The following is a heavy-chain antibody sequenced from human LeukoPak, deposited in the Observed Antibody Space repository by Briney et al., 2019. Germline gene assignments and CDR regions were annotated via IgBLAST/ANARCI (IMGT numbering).Heavy chain of an antibody. Sequence: SGPALVIPTQTLTLTCTFSGFSLSTSGMRVNWIRQPPGKALEWLARIHWDDDKFYSTSLKTRLTISKDTSKNQQVLTMTNMDPADTSTYYCARVVPGTYSGSSPFDYWGQGILVTVSP. J-gene: IGHJ4*02. CDR3: ARVVPGTYSGSSPFDY. CDR2: IHWDDDK. CDR1: GFSLSTSGMR. V-gene: IGHV2-70*04. D-gene: IGHD1-26*01.